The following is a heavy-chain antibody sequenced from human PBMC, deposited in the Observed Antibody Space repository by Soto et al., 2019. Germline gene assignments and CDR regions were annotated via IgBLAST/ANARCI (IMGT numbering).Heavy chain of an antibody. Sequence: SETLSLTCAVSGGSISSSIWWSWVRQPPGKGLEWIGEIYHSGSTNYNPSLKSRVTISVDKSKNQFSLKLSSVTAADTAVYYCARMYSSSWYLNWFDPWGQGTLVTVS. CDR1: GGSISSSIW. V-gene: IGHV4-4*02. CDR3: ARMYSSSWYLNWFDP. CDR2: IYHSGST. J-gene: IGHJ5*02. D-gene: IGHD6-13*01.